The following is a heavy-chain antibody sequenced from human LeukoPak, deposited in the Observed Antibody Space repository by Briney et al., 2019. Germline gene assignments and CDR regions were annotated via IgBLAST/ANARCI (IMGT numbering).Heavy chain of an antibody. D-gene: IGHD6-25*01. CDR2: ISAYNGNT. CDR3: ARFSIPANWFDP. V-gene: IGHV1-18*01. J-gene: IGHJ5*02. CDR1: GYTFTSYG. Sequence: VTSVRISFKASGYTFTSYGISWVRQAPGQGREWMGWISAYNGNTNYAQNLQGRVTMTTDTSTRIAYMELRSLGSDDTAIYYCARFSIPANWFDPWGKGTMVTVSS.